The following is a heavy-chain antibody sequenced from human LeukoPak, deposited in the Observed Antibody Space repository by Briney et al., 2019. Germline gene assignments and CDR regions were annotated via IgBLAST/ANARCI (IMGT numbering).Heavy chain of an antibody. Sequence: GGSLRLSCAASGFKFDDYGMSWVRQVPGKGLEWVSGINWNGGSRGYADSVKGRFTISRDNAKNSVYLQMNSLRSEDTAFYHCERGDVVIEPPRFCGFDIWGHGTMVTVSS. J-gene: IGHJ3*02. CDR2: INWNGGSR. V-gene: IGHV3-20*01. CDR3: ERGDVVIEPPRFCGFDI. CDR1: GFKFDDYG. D-gene: IGHD1-14*01.